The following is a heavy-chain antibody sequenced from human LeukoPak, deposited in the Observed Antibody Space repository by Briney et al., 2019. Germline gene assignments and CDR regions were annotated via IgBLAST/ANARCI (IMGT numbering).Heavy chain of an antibody. CDR1: GGSISSGGYS. Sequence: PSETLSLTCAVSGGSISSGGYSWSWIGQPPGKGLDWIGYIYHSGSTYYNPSLKSRVTISVDTSKNQFTLKLSSVTAADTAVYYCARGRYGWLPFDYWGQGTLVTVSS. J-gene: IGHJ4*02. V-gene: IGHV4-30-2*01. CDR3: ARGRYGWLPFDY. CDR2: IYHSGST. D-gene: IGHD3-16*01.